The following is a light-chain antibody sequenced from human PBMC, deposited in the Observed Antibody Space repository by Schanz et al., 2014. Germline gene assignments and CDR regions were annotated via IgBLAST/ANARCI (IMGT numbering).Light chain of an antibody. CDR2: GAS. CDR3: QQYGSSPGT. CDR1: QSVSSN. J-gene: IGKJ1*01. V-gene: IGKV3-15*01. Sequence: EIVMTQSPATLSVSPGERATLSCRASQSVSSNLAWYQQKPGQAPRLLIYGASTRATGIPARFSGSGSGTEFTLTISSLQSEDFAMYYCQQYGSSPGTFGQGTKVEIK.